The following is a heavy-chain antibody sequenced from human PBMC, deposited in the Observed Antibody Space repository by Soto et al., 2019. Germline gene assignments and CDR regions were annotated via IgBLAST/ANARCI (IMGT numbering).Heavy chain of an antibody. D-gene: IGHD3-10*01. CDR3: ASYGSGSYYNGYYFDY. J-gene: IGHJ4*02. V-gene: IGHV4-34*01. Sequence: SETLSLTCAVYGGSFSAYYWPWIRQSPGKGLEWIGEIHHSGGPKYNPSLKSRVTISADTSKNQFSLELSSVTAADTAVYYCASYGSGSYYNGYYFDYWGQGTLVTVSS. CDR2: IHHSGGP. CDR1: GGSFSAYY.